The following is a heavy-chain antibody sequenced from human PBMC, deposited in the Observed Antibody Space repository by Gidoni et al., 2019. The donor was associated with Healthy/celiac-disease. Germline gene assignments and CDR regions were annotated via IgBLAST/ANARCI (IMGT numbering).Heavy chain of an antibody. CDR3: ARDKPGHSGTSADLFDY. J-gene: IGHJ4*02. CDR2: IIPIFGTA. V-gene: IGHV1-69*01. Sequence: QVQLVQSGAEVKMPGSSVKVSCKASGGTFSSLAISWGRQAPGQGLESMGGIIPIFGTANYEQKFQGRVTITADESTSTAYMELSSLRSEDTAVYYCARDKPGHSGTSADLFDYWGQGTLVTVSS. D-gene: IGHD3-10*01. CDR1: GGTFSSLA.